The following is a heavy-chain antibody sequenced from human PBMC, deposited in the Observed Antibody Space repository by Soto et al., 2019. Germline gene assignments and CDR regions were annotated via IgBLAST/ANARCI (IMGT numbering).Heavy chain of an antibody. J-gene: IGHJ4*02. CDR2: TSGSGGST. D-gene: IGHD4-17*01. CDR3: AKIGYGDYSPFDY. V-gene: IGHV3-23*01. Sequence: GGSLRLSCAASGFTFSSYAMSWVRQAPGKGLEWVSATSGSGGSTYYADSVKGRFTISRDNSKNTLYLQMNSLRAEDTAVYYCAKIGYGDYSPFDYWGQGILVTVSS. CDR1: GFTFSSYA.